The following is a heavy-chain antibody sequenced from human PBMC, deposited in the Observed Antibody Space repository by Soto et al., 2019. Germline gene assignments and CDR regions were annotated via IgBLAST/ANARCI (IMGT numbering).Heavy chain of an antibody. Sequence: PSETLSLTCTASGGSITSSSHFWGWVRQPPGKGLEWIGTIYFTGNTYYTPSLKSRLTMSIDTSKNEFSLRLNSVTAADTAVYYCAGQTFTIAAASYGRSNSFDPWGRGTLVTVSS. D-gene: IGHD6-25*01. J-gene: IGHJ5*02. CDR1: GGSITSSSHF. CDR2: IYFTGNT. V-gene: IGHV4-39*01. CDR3: AGQTFTIAAASYGRSNSFDP.